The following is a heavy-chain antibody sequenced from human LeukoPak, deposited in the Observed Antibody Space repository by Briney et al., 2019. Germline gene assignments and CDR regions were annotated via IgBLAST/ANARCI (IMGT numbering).Heavy chain of an antibody. V-gene: IGHV4-59*08. CDR1: GDSINIHY. CDR2: ISYRGST. J-gene: IGHJ3*02. CDR3: ATNAGPAALDAIDI. Sequence: PSETLSLPCSVSGDSINIHYWIWMRHTPETALEWIGYISYRGSTNYNPSLKSRVPLPVDTSKNQFSLRLSSVTAADTAVYYCATNAGPAALDAIDIWGQGTIVIVSS. D-gene: IGHD2-2*01.